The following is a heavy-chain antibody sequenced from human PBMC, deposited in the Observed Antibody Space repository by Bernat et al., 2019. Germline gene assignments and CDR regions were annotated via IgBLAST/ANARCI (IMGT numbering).Heavy chain of an antibody. CDR3: AKYCITTNCHPRYAMDV. Sequence: EVQLLESGGGLVQPGGSLRLSCAASGFTFSTYAMSWGRQAPGKGLEWVSAISSSGDNTYYADSVKGRFTISRDNSKNTLYLQMNNPRAEDTAAYFCAKYCITTNCHPRYAMDVWGQGTTVTVSS. CDR2: ISSSGDNT. CDR1: GFTFSTYA. V-gene: IGHV3-23*01. J-gene: IGHJ6*02. D-gene: IGHD2-2*01.